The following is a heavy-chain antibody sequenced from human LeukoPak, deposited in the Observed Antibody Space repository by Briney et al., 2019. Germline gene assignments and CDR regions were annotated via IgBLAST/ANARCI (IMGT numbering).Heavy chain of an antibody. CDR2: ISSSGSTI. CDR3: ARGPTRANSSDY. D-gene: IGHD2/OR15-2a*01. Sequence: GGSLRLSCAASGFIFSTYWMSWIRQAPGKGLEWVSYISSSGSTIYYADSVKGRFTISRDNAKNSLYLQMNSLRAEDTAVYYCARGPTRANSSDYWGQGTLVTVSS. J-gene: IGHJ4*02. V-gene: IGHV3-48*04. CDR1: GFIFSTYW.